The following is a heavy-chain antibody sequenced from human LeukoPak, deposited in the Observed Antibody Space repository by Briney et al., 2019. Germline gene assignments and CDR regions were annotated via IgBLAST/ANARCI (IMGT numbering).Heavy chain of an antibody. CDR1: GFTFSSYG. CDR2: IRYDGSNK. CDR3: AKDATVTRRRTNKDAFDI. V-gene: IGHV3-30*02. Sequence: PGGSLRLSCAASGFTFSSYGMHWVRQAPGKGLEWVAFIRYDGSNKYYADSVKGRFTISRDNSKNTLYLQMNSLRAEDTAVYYCAKDATVTRRRTNKDAFDIWGQGTMVTVSS. J-gene: IGHJ3*02. D-gene: IGHD4-17*01.